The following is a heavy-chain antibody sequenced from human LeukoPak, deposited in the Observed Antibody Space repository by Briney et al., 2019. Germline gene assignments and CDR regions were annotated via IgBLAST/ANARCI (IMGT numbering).Heavy chain of an antibody. J-gene: IGHJ5*02. Sequence: GRSLRLSCAASGFTFSAYWMHWVRQAPGKGLVWVSRIKGDGSGASYADSVKGRFTISRDNAKNTLYLEMKSLRAEDTAVYYCACTSRPIDAWGQGTLVTVSS. CDR2: IKGDGSGA. V-gene: IGHV3-74*01. D-gene: IGHD2-8*01. CDR3: ACTSRPIDA. CDR1: GFTFSAYW.